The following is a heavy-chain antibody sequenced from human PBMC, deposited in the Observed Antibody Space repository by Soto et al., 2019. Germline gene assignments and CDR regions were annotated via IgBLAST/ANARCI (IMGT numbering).Heavy chain of an antibody. V-gene: IGHV1-18*01. CDR1: GGAFNSFA. J-gene: IGHJ4*02. CDR3: ARGVVGVKGYPVDY. CDR2: ISAYNGNT. Sequence: QVQLVQSGAEVKKPGSSVKVSCKASGGAFNSFAIIWVRQAPGQGLEWMGWISAYNGNTNYAQKLQGRVTMTTDTSTSTAYMELRSLRSDDTAVYYCARGVVGVKGYPVDYWGQGTLVTVSS. D-gene: IGHD3-10*01.